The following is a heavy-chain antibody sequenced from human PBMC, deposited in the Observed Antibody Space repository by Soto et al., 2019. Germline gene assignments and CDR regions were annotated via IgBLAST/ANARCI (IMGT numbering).Heavy chain of an antibody. CDR1: GGSISSYY. D-gene: IGHD6-6*01. CDR3: ARLVGGAIAARFLDY. CDR2: IYYSGST. Sequence: SETLSLTCTVSGGSISSYYWSWIRQPPGKGLEWIGYIYYSGSTNYNPSLKSRVTISVDTSKNQFSLKLSSVTAADTAVYYCARLVGGAIAARFLDYWGQGTLVTVSS. V-gene: IGHV4-59*08. J-gene: IGHJ4*02.